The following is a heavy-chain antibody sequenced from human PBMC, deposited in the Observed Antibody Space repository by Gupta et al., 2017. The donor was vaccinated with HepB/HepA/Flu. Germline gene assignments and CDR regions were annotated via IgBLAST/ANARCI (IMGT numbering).Heavy chain of an antibody. CDR2: IYYSGST. CDR3: ARHEIGPAAMTLGRPYYFDY. CDR1: GGSISSSSYY. V-gene: IGHV4-39*01. D-gene: IGHD2-2*01. Sequence: QLQLQESGPGLVKPSETLSLTCTVSGGSISSSSYYWGWIRQPPGKGLEWIGSIYYSGSTYYNPSLKSRVTISVDTSKNQFSLKLSSVTAADTAVYYCARHEIGPAAMTLGRPYYFDYWGQGTLVTVSS. J-gene: IGHJ4*02.